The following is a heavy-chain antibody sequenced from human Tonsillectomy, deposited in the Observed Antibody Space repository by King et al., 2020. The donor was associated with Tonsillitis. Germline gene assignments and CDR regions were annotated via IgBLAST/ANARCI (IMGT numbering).Heavy chain of an antibody. V-gene: IGHV3-23*04. CDR1: GFTFSTYA. CDR3: AKESPYSGNYRFYYFDY. CDR2: ISGRDTRT. Sequence: VQLVESGGGLVQPGGSLRLSCEASGFTFSTYAMSWVRQAPGKGPEWVSAISGRDTRTFYAXSVKGRFTISRDDSKNTVSLQMSSLRAEDTAVYYCAKESPYSGNYRFYYFDYWGQGTLVTVSS. D-gene: IGHD1-26*01. J-gene: IGHJ4*02.